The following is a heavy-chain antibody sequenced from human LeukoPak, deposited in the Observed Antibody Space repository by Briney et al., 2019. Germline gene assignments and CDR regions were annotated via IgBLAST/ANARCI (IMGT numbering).Heavy chain of an antibody. Sequence: GGSLRLSCAASGFTFDDYAMHWVRQAPGKGLEWVSGISWNSGSIGYADSVKGRFTISRDNAKNSLYLQMNSLRAEDTAVYYCARLLRYFPYYFDYWGQGTLVTVSS. CDR1: GFTFDDYA. V-gene: IGHV3-9*01. D-gene: IGHD3-9*01. CDR2: ISWNSGSI. CDR3: ARLLRYFPYYFDY. J-gene: IGHJ4*02.